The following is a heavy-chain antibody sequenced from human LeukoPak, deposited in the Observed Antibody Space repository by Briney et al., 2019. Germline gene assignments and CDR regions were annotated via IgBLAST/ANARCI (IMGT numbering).Heavy chain of an antibody. D-gene: IGHD1-26*01. CDR2: ISGSGGST. J-gene: IGHJ4*02. CDR3: ARVGSSGSYNEDY. CDR1: GFTFSSYA. Sequence: GGSLRLSCAASGFTFSSYAMSWVRQAPGKGLEWVSAISGSGGSTYYADSVKGRFTISRDNSKNTLYLQMNSLRAEDTAVYYCARVGSSGSYNEDYWGQGTLVTVSS. V-gene: IGHV3-23*01.